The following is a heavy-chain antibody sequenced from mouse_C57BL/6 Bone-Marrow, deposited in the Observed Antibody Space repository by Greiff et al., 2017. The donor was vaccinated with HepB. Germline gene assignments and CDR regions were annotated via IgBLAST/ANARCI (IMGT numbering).Heavy chain of an antibody. V-gene: IGHV1-74*01. J-gene: IGHJ4*01. CDR3: AITTTVVATDYAMDY. CDR1: GYTFTSYW. CDR2: IHPSDSDT. Sequence: QVQLQQPGAELVKPGASVKVSCKASGYTFTSYWMHWVKQRPGQGLEWIGMIHPSDSDTNYNQKFKGKATLTVDKSSSTAYMQLSSLTSEDSAVYYCAITTTVVATDYAMDYWGQGTSVTVSS. D-gene: IGHD1-1*01.